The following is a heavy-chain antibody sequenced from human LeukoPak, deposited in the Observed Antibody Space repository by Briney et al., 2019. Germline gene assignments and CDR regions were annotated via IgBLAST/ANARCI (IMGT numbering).Heavy chain of an antibody. Sequence: GGSLRLSCAASGFTFSGSAMHWVRQATGKGLEWVGRIRSKANSYATAYAASVKGRFTISRDDSKNTAYLQMNSLKTEDTAVYYCTRLLTVGNGIDYWGQGTLVTVSS. J-gene: IGHJ4*02. CDR3: TRLLTVGNGIDY. V-gene: IGHV3-73*01. CDR1: GFTFSGSA. CDR2: IRSKANSYAT. D-gene: IGHD4-23*01.